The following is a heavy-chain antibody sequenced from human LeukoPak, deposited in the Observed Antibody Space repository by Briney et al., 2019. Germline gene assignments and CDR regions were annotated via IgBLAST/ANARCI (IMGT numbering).Heavy chain of an antibody. CDR1: GVSISSYY. D-gene: IGHD4-17*01. J-gene: IGHJ6*03. CDR3: ARTSTGTTWGYYYYYMDV. V-gene: IGHV4-59*12. Sequence: SETLSLTCTVSGVSISSYYWSWLRQPPGKGLEWIGYIYYSGSTNYNPSLKSRVTISVDTSKNQFSLKLSSVTAADTAVYYCARTSTGTTWGYYYYYMDVWGKGTTVTISS. CDR2: IYYSGST.